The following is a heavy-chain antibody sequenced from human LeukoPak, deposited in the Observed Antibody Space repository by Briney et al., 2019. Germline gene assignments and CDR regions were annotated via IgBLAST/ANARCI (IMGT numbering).Heavy chain of an antibody. D-gene: IGHD3-16*01. CDR1: GFTFSRNA. CDR3: VRGQEVIYTPTFDY. Sequence: GGSLILSCSASGFTFSRNAMHWVRQAPGKGLEYVSSIGTNGISTYYADSVQDRFTISRDNSKSTLYLQMSSLRPEDTAVYYCVRGQEVIYTPTFDYWGRGAVVTVSS. J-gene: IGHJ4*02. CDR2: IGTNGIST. V-gene: IGHV3-64*03.